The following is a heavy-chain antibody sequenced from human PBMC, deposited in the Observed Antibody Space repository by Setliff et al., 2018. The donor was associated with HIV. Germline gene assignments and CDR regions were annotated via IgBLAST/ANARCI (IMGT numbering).Heavy chain of an antibody. Sequence: GASVKVSCKASGYTFTNYDISWVRQAPGQGLEWMGWISTYNGNTNYAQKLQGRVTMTTDTSTSTAYMELRSLRSDGTAVYYCARDRRAVAGTPPDAFDIWGQGTMVTVSS. CDR1: GYTFTNYD. D-gene: IGHD6-19*01. J-gene: IGHJ3*02. CDR2: ISTYNGNT. V-gene: IGHV1-18*01. CDR3: ARDRRAVAGTPPDAFDI.